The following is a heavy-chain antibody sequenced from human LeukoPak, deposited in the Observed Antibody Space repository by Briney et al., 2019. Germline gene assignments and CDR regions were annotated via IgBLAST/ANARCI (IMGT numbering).Heavy chain of an antibody. CDR1: GYTFTSYG. V-gene: IGHV1-18*01. CDR2: ISAYNGNT. J-gene: IGHJ6*02. Sequence: ASVKVSCKASGYTFTSYGISWVRQAPGQGLEWMGWISAYNGNTNYAQKLQGRVTMTTDTSTSTAYMELRSLRSDDTAVYYCARGGLVVVVTAQPPRYYYGMDVWGQGTTVTVSS. CDR3: ARGGLVVVVTAQPPRYYYGMDV. D-gene: IGHD2-21*02.